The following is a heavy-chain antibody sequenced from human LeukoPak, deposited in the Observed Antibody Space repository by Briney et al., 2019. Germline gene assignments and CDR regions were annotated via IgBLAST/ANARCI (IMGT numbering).Heavy chain of an antibody. CDR3: AKDGGQQWLTNYYSYGMDV. CDR1: GGTFSSYA. CDR2: IIPIFGTA. J-gene: IGHJ6*02. Sequence: ASVKVSCKASGGTFSSYAISWVRQAPGQGLEWMGVIIPIFGTANYAQKFQGRVTITADESTSTAYMELSSLRSEDTAVYYCAKDGGQQWLTNYYSYGMDVWGQGTTVIVSS. D-gene: IGHD6-19*01. V-gene: IGHV1-69*13.